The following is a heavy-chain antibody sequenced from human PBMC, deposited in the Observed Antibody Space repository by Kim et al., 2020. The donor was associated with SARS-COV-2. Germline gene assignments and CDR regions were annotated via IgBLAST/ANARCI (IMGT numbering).Heavy chain of an antibody. D-gene: IGHD3-3*01. V-gene: IGHV5-51*01. CDR1: GYSFTSYW. J-gene: IGHJ2*01. CDR2: IYPGDSDT. CDR3: ARQGPGDYDFWSGYL. Sequence: GESLKISCKGSGYSFTSYWIGWVRQMPGKGLEWMGIIYPGDSDTRYSPSFQGQVTISADKSISTAYLQWSSLKASDTAMYYCARQGPGDYDFWSGYLWGRGTLVTVSS.